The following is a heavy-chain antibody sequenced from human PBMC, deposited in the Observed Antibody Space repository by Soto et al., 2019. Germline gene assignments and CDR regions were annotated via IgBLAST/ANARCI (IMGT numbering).Heavy chain of an antibody. V-gene: IGHV3-30-3*01. CDR2: ISFDGANK. Sequence: GGSLRLSCAASGFTFSSHAMNWVRQAPGKGLEWVSVISFDGANKYYAESVRGRYSISRDNSKKVLYLDMNSLRPDDTATYYCARAHGPYYDSSYYGLARNYFDYWGQGALVTVSS. D-gene: IGHD3-22*01. J-gene: IGHJ4*02. CDR3: ARAHGPYYDSSYYGLARNYFDY. CDR1: GFTFSSHA.